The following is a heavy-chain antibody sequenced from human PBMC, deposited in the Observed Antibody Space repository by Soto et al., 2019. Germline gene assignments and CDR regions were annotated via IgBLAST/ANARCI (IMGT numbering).Heavy chain of an antibody. CDR1: GFTFSSYS. CDR2: ISSSSSTI. D-gene: IGHD1-7*01. J-gene: IGHJ6*02. V-gene: IGHV3-48*02. Sequence: EVQLVESGGGLVQPGGSLRLSCAASGFTFSSYSMNWVRQAPGKGLEWVSYISSSSSTIYYADSVKGRFTISIDNAKDSLCMQMNSLTDEDTAVYYCARGGITGTLYYYYYGMDVWGRGSTNSVSS. CDR3: ARGGITGTLYYYYYGMDV.